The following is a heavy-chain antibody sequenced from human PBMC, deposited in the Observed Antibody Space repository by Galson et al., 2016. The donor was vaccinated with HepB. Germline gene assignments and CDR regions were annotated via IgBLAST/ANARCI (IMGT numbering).Heavy chain of an antibody. CDR3: AVSMGGAFDWYDYLDY. CDR2: INSDGSSR. Sequence: SLRLSCAASGFTFSRYWMHWVRQVPGKGLVWVSRINSDGSSRNYADSVKGRFTISRDNAESTLYLQMNSVRVEDTALYYCAVSMGGAFDWYDYLDYWGQETLVAVTS. D-gene: IGHD3-9*01. V-gene: IGHV3-74*01. J-gene: IGHJ4*02. CDR1: GFTFSRYW.